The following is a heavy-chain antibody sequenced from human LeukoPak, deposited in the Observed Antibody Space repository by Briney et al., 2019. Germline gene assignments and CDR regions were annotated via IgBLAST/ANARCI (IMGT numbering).Heavy chain of an antibody. CDR1: GFTFSSYG. CDR3: ARDGVYPLGDY. Sequence: GGSLRLSCAASGFTFSSYGMHWVRQAPGKGLEWVAVIWYDGSNKYYADSVKGRFTISRDNSKNTLYLQVNSLRAEDTAVYYCARDGVYPLGDYWGQGTLVTVSS. V-gene: IGHV3-33*01. CDR2: IWYDGSNK. D-gene: IGHD6-6*01. J-gene: IGHJ4*02.